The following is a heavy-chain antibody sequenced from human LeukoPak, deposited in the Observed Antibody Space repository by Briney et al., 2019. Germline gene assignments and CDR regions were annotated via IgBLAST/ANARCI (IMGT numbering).Heavy chain of an antibody. CDR1: GCTFSSYA. CDR3: ASNTEAGRRYYYYGMDV. J-gene: IGHJ6*02. D-gene: IGHD5-18*01. Sequence: GASVKVSCKASGCTFSSYAISWVRQAHGQGLEWMGGIIPIFGTANYAQKFQGRVTITADESTSTAYMELSSLRSEDTAVYYCASNTEAGRRYYYYGMDVWGQGTTVTVSS. V-gene: IGHV1-69*13. CDR2: IIPIFGTA.